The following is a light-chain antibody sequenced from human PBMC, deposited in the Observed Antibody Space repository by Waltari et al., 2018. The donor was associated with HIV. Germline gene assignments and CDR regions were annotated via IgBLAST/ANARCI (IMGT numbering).Light chain of an antibody. J-gene: IGLJ2*01. V-gene: IGLV2-8*01. CDR1: NSDIVNSEY. Sequence: QSALTQPPSASGSPGQSVTISCSGTNSDIVNSEYVAWYQQHPGKPPKLIISEVNKRPSGVPNRFSGSKSGNTASLTVSGLQAEDEADYYCSSSAGTNDFFVLFCGGTKLTVL. CDR2: EVN. CDR3: SSSAGTNDFFVL.